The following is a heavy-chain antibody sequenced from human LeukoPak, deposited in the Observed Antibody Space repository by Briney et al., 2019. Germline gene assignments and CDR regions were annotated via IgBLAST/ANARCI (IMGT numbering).Heavy chain of an antibody. J-gene: IGHJ3*02. CDR3: ARDSSTYYYDSSGYYYFSDGAFDI. CDR2: IYYSGST. CDR1: GGSISSYY. D-gene: IGHD3-22*01. Sequence: PSETLSLTRTVSGGSISSYYWSWIRQPPGKGLEWIGYIYYSGSTNYNPSLKSRVTISVDTSKNQFSLKLSSVTAADTAVYYCARDSSTYYYDSSGYYYFSDGAFDIWGQGTMVTVSS. V-gene: IGHV4-59*01.